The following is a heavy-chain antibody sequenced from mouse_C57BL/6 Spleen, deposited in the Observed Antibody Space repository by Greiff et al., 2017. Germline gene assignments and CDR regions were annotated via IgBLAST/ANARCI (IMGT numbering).Heavy chain of an antibody. CDR1: GYTFTSYG. Sequence: VQLVESGAELARPGASVKLSCKASGYTFTSYGISWVKQRTGQGLEWIGEIYPRSGNTYYNEKFKGKATLTADKSSSTAYMELRSLTSEDSAVYFCASEGGFLDYWGQGTTLTVSS. CDR3: ASEGGFLDY. V-gene: IGHV1-81*01. J-gene: IGHJ2*01. CDR2: IYPRSGNT.